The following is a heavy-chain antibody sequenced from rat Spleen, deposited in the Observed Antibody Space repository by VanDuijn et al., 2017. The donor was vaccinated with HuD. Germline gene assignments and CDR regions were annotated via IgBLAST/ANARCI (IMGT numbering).Heavy chain of an antibody. Sequence: EVQLVESDGGLVQPGRSLKLSCAASGFTFSDFFMAWVRQAPAKGLDWVATISSDGSTTYYRDSVKGRFTISRDNAKRTLFLQMDSLRSEDTATYYCARHGYDGSYYYWDYWGQGVMVTVSS. CDR3: ARHGYDGSYYYWDY. D-gene: IGHD1-12*02. CDR2: ISSDGSTT. J-gene: IGHJ2*01. V-gene: IGHV5-29*01. CDR1: GFTFSDFF.